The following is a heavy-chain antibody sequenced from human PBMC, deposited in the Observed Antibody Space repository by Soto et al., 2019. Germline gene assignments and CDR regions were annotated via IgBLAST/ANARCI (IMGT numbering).Heavy chain of an antibody. CDR3: AREQVGATQDY. J-gene: IGHJ4*02. D-gene: IGHD3-16*01. CDR1: GFTFSSYA. V-gene: IGHV3-30-3*01. Sequence: QVQLVESGGGVVQPGRSLRLSCAASGFTFSSYAMHWVRQAPGKGLEWVEVISYDGSNKYYADSVKGRFTISRDNSKNTLYLQMNSLRAEDTAVYYCAREQVGATQDYWGQGTLVTVSS. CDR2: ISYDGSNK.